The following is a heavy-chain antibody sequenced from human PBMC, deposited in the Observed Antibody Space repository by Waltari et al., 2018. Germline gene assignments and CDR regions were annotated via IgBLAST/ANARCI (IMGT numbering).Heavy chain of an antibody. CDR2: SNSDGSMI. CDR3: ARSICRGETCSRYFDS. Sequence: EVLLAESGGGTVQAGGSLRLSCAVSGLTVRSNGLHWVRQAPGKGLMVVARSNSDGSMITYAESVKGRFTISRDNAKNTVYLHLTSLRAEDTALYYCARSICRGETCSRYFDSWGQGTLVTVSS. J-gene: IGHJ5*01. CDR1: GLTVRSNG. V-gene: IGHV3-74*01. D-gene: IGHD2-15*01.